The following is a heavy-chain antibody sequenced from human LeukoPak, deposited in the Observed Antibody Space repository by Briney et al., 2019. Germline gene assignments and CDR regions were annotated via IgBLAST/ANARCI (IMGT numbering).Heavy chain of an antibody. D-gene: IGHD2-15*01. CDR1: GFTFSSYA. CDR3: AKKGPGGSRYDSTDY. CDR2: ISYDGSNK. J-gene: IGHJ4*02. Sequence: PGRSLRLSCAASGFTFSSYAMHWVRQAPGKGLEWVAVISYDGSNKYYADSVKGRFTISRDNSKNTLYLQMNSLRAEDTAVYYCAKKGPGGSRYDSTDYWGQGALVTVSS. V-gene: IGHV3-30-3*02.